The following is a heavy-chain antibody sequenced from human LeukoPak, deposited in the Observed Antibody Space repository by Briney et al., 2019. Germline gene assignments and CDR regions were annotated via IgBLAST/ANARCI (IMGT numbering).Heavy chain of an antibody. CDR3: ATGDGYNSFDY. CDR2: IYTSGST. D-gene: IGHD5-24*01. CDR1: GGSFSSYY. V-gene: IGHV4-4*07. Sequence: PSETLSLTRTVSGGSFSSYYGSWIRQPAGKGLEWIGRIYTSGSTNYNSSLKSRVTMSVDTSKNQVSLKLSSVTAADTAVYYCATGDGYNSFDYWGQGTLVTVSS. J-gene: IGHJ4*02.